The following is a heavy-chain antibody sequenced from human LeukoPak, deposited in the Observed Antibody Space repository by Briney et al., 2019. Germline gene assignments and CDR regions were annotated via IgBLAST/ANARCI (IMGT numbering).Heavy chain of an antibody. J-gene: IGHJ6*02. CDR2: MKEDGSEK. Sequence: GSLRLSCAASGFTFSSYSMNWVRQAPGKGLEWVANMKEDGSEKCYVDSVKGRFTISRDNAKNSLYLQMNSLRAEDTAVYYCARDRWELLSNSYHYCGLDVWGQGTTVTVSS. CDR3: ARDRWELLSNSYHYCGLDV. V-gene: IGHV3-7*01. D-gene: IGHD2-15*01. CDR1: GFTFSSYS.